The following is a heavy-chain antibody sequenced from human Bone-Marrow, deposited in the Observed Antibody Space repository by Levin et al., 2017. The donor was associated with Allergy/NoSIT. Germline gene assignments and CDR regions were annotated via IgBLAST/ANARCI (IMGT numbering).Heavy chain of an antibody. V-gene: IGHV4-59*01. Sequence: PSETLSLTCTVSGGSISSYYWSWIRQPPGKGLEWIGYIYYSGSTNYNPSLKSRVTISVDTSKNQFSLKLSSVTAADTAVYYCARVIWDGIAVAEYFDYWGQGTLVTVSS. CDR1: GGSISSYY. CDR2: IYYSGST. D-gene: IGHD6-19*01. J-gene: IGHJ4*02. CDR3: ARVIWDGIAVAEYFDY.